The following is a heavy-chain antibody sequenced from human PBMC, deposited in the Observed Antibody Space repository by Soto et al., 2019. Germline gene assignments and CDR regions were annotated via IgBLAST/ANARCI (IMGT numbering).Heavy chain of an antibody. CDR3: AKSFWREAVRCKWYDT. CDR1: GAFSSTYY. J-gene: IGHJ5*02. D-gene: IGHD3-3*01. V-gene: IGHV4-59*01. CDR2: MNNMGRA. Sequence: QVQLQESGPHLVTPSETLSLPCPVPGAFSSTYYWGWIRLPPGKGLDGIGYMNNMGRANYNPSLKSRVSSSLVTSKIRFSRKQSSVIAGNTAVYYCAKSFWREAVRCKWYDTRGLGTRGTVCS.